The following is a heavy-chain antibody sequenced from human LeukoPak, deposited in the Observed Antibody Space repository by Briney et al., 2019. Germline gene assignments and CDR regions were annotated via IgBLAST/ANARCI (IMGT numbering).Heavy chain of an antibody. Sequence: GGSLRLSCAASGFTFSSYEMNWVRQAPGKGLEGVSYISSSGSTIYYADSVKGRFTISRDNAKNSLYLQMNSLRAEDTAVYYCARVKLDSSGYWYYYYYMDVWGKGTTVTVSS. CDR3: ARVKLDSSGYWYYYYYMDV. D-gene: IGHD3-22*01. CDR1: GFTFSSYE. J-gene: IGHJ6*03. CDR2: ISSSGSTI. V-gene: IGHV3-48*03.